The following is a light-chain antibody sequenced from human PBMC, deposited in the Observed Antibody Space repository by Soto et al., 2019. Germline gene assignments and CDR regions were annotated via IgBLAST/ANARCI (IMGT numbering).Light chain of an antibody. CDR2: DVN. CDR1: SSDVGRYDY. Sequence: QSVLTQPRSVSGSPGQSITISCTGTSSDVGRYDYVSWYQQYPGKAPKFIIYDVNKRPSGVADRFSGSKSGNTASLAIRGLQFEDEADYYCAAWDDRLNGYVFGTGTKLTVL. CDR3: AAWDDRLNGYV. V-gene: IGLV2-11*01. J-gene: IGLJ1*01.